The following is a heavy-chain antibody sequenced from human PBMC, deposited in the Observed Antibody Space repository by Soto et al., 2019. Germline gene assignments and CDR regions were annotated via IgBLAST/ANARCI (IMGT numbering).Heavy chain of an antibody. J-gene: IGHJ6*02. V-gene: IGHV3-23*01. D-gene: IGHD3-10*01. Sequence: EVQLLESGGGLVQPGGSLRLSCAASGFTFSSYAMSWVRQAPGKGLEWVAAISGSVGSTYYADSVKGRFTITRDNSKKSLYEQMNRLIDEATAVYYCAKGPHYYGWGSKYGMDVWGQGTTVTVSS. CDR3: AKGPHYYGWGSKYGMDV. CDR1: GFTFSSYA. CDR2: ISGSVGST.